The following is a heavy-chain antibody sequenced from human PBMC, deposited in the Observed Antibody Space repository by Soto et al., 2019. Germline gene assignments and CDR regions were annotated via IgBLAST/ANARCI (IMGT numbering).Heavy chain of an antibody. Sequence: SETLSLTCAVYGGSFSGYYWSWIRQPPGKGLEWIGEINHSGSTNYNPSLKSRVTISVDTSKNQFSLKLSSVTAADTAVYYCARMQLVLYGMDVWGQGTTVTVLL. CDR2: INHSGST. CDR1: GGSFSGYY. V-gene: IGHV4-34*01. CDR3: ARMQLVLYGMDV. J-gene: IGHJ6*02. D-gene: IGHD6-13*01.